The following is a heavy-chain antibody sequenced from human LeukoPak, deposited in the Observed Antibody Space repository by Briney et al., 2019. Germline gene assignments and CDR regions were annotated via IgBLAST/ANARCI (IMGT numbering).Heavy chain of an antibody. CDR2: ISSSSSYI. Sequence: GGSLTLSCAASGFTFSSYSMNWVRQAPGKGLEWVSSISSSSSYIYYADSVKGRFTISRDNAKNSLYLQMNSLRAEDTAVYYCARDQGAAAASFDPWGQGTLVTVSS. J-gene: IGHJ5*02. D-gene: IGHD6-13*01. CDR3: ARDQGAAAASFDP. V-gene: IGHV3-21*01. CDR1: GFTFSSYS.